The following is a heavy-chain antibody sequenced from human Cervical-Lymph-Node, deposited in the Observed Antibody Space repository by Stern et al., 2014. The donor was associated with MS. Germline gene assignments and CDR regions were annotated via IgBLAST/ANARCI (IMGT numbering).Heavy chain of an antibody. J-gene: IGHJ3*02. V-gene: IGHV1-69*01. D-gene: IGHD3-22*01. CDR2: IIPMYDAA. Sequence: VQLVQSGAEVKKPGSSVKVSCQASGDTFINHAFTWVRQAPGQGLEWMGGIIPMYDAAKYAQKFPGRVTITADASTNTVYMELSSLRSEDTAMFYCARSFRRYYDSSGYPDALDMWGQGTMVTVSS. CDR3: ARSFRRYYDSSGYPDALDM. CDR1: GDTFINHA.